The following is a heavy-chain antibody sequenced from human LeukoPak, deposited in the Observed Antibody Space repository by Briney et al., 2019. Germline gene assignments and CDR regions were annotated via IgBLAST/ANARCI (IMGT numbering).Heavy chain of an antibody. V-gene: IGHV4-34*01. CDR1: GGSFSGYY. D-gene: IGHD3-10*01. J-gene: IGHJ4*02. CDR3: ARGGRITMVRGGHPYYFDY. CDR2: INHSGST. Sequence: SETLSLTCAVYGGSFSGYYWSWIRQPPGKGLEWIGEINHSGSTNYNPSLKSRVTISVDTPKNQFSLKLSSVTAADTAVYYCARGGRITMVRGGHPYYFDYWGQGTLVTVSS.